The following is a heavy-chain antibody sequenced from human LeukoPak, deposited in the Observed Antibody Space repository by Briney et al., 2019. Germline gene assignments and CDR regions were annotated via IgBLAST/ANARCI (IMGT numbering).Heavy chain of an antibody. CDR2: IYYSGNT. CDR1: GGSFSGYY. J-gene: IGHJ5*02. Sequence: PSETLSLTCAVYGGSFSGYYWSWIRQPPGKGLECIGYIYYSGNTNYNPSLKSRVTISVDMSKNQFSLKLSSVTAADTAVYYCAGGFDWFDPWGQGTLVTVSS. V-gene: IGHV4-59*01. CDR3: AGGFDWFDP.